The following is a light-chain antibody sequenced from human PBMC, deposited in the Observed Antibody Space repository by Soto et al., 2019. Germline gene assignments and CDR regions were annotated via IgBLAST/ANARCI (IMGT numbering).Light chain of an antibody. J-gene: IGKJ4*01. CDR1: QSVGRY. CDR2: DAS. CDR3: QQRSDWLT. Sequence: ETVLTQSPATLSLSPGERASLSCRASQSVGRYLAWYQQKPGQAPRLLIYDASNRATGIPARFSGSGSGTDFTLTISSLEPEDFAVYYCQQRSDWLTFGGGTKVEIK. V-gene: IGKV3-11*01.